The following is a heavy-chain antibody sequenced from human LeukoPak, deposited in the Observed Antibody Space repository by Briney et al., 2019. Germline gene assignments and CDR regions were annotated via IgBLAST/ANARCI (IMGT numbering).Heavy chain of an antibody. D-gene: IGHD4-17*01. Sequence: GASVKVSCKASGYTFTTYGIAWVRQAPGQGLEWMGWLSAFNRNTKYAQKFKGRLTMTTDTSTSTAYMELRSLSSDDTAVYFCARESGDYPLDYWGQGTLVTVSS. CDR1: GYTFTTYG. CDR2: LSAFNRNT. CDR3: ARESGDYPLDY. J-gene: IGHJ4*02. V-gene: IGHV1-18*01.